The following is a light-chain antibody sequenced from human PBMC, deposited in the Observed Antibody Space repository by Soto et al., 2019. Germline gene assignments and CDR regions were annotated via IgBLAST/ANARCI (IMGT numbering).Light chain of an antibody. Sequence: EIVLTQSPGTLSLSPGERATLSCRASQSVSSNYLAWYQQKSGQAPRLLIYGASTRAAGISARVSGSGSGTDFTLSINRLEPGDFAVYYCQQYGSSPYTFGQGTKLEI. V-gene: IGKV3-20*01. CDR2: GAS. CDR1: QSVSSNY. CDR3: QQYGSSPYT. J-gene: IGKJ2*01.